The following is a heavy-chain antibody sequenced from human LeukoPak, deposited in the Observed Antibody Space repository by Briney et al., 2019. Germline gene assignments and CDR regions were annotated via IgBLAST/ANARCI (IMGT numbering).Heavy chain of an antibody. CDR2: IIPIFGTA. D-gene: IGHD5-18*01. J-gene: IGHJ4*02. CDR1: GGTFSSYA. V-gene: IGHV1-69*01. CDR3: AKEKGGGNSYGYYYLDY. Sequence: SVKVSCKASGGTFSSYAISWVRQAPGQGLEWMGGIIPIFGTANYAQKFQGRVTITADESTSTAYMELSSLRSEDTAVYYCAKEKGGGNSYGYYYLDYWGQGTQVTVSS.